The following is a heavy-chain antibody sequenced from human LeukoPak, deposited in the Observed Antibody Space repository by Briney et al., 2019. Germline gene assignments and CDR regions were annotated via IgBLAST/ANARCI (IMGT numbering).Heavy chain of an antibody. CDR3: ARANYDI. V-gene: IGHV3-7*01. CDR2: VNQDESQK. D-gene: IGHD3-9*01. J-gene: IGHJ4*02. CDR1: GFTVSSNW. Sequence: QTGGSLRLSCAASGFTVSSNWMSWVRQAPGKGLEWVANVNQDESQKYYVDSVKGRFTISKDNAKNSLNLQMSSLRAEDTGVYYCARANYDIRGQGTLVTVSS.